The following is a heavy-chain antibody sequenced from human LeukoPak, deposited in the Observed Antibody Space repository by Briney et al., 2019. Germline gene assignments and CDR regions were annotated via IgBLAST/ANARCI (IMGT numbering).Heavy chain of an antibody. CDR3: ARGRFNYDSTGYSSFYH. J-gene: IGHJ4*02. CDR2: IKQDGSEK. CDR1: GFTFSSYW. D-gene: IGHD3-22*01. V-gene: IGHV3-7*01. Sequence: GGSLRLSCAASGFTFSSYWMSWVRQAPGKGLEWVANIKQDGSEKYYVDSVKGRFTISRDNAKNSQYLEMNSLRAEDTAVYYCARGRFNYDSTGYSSFYHWGQGTLVTVSS.